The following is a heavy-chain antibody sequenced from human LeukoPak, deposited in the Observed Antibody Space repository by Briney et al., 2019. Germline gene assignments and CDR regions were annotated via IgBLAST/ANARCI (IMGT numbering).Heavy chain of an antibody. J-gene: IGHJ1*01. CDR2: ISSSSSYI. CDR1: GFTFSSYS. CDR3: ARDFDSSGLRYFQH. D-gene: IGHD3-22*01. V-gene: IGHV3-21*01. Sequence: GGSLRLSCAASGFTFSSYSMNWVRQAPGKGLEWVSSISSSSSYIYYADPVKGRFTISRDNAKNSLYLQMNSLRAEDTAVYYCARDFDSSGLRYFQHWGQGTLVTVSS.